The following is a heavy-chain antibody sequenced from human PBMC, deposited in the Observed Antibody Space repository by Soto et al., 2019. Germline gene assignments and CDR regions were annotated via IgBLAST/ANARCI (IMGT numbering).Heavy chain of an antibody. D-gene: IGHD6-19*01. J-gene: IGHJ5*02. V-gene: IGHV3-33*01. CDR1: GFTLSNFG. Sequence: GGSLRLSCAASGFTLSNFGMHWVRQAPGKGLEWVAVVRDDADDTYYADSVKGRFTISRDNSKNTLYLQMSSLRAEDTAVYYCARPYSSNSNWFDPWGQGTLVTVSS. CDR3: ARPYSSNSNWFDP. CDR2: VRDDADDT.